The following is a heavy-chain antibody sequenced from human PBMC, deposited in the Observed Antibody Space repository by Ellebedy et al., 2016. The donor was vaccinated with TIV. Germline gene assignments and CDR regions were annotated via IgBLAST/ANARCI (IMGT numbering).Heavy chain of an antibody. J-gene: IGHJ4*02. V-gene: IGHV3-23*01. CDR3: AKEVLVGVTPGVDY. CDR1: GFTFNIYA. Sequence: PGGSLRLSCSASGFTFNIYAMTWVRQAPGKGLEWVSLIGPSGDSTYYADSVKGRFTISRDNSKNTLYLEMNSLRAEDTAVYYCAKEVLVGVTPGVDYWGQGTLVTVSS. CDR2: IGPSGDST. D-gene: IGHD1-26*01.